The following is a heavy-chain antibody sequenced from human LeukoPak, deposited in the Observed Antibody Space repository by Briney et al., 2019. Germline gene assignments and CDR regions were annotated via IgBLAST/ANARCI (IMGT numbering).Heavy chain of an antibody. CDR3: AKMLNTGHAHAALDY. D-gene: IGHD2-8*02. Sequence: GGSLRLSCAASGFTFSTYGMHWVRQSPGRGLEWVAVISYDGSYKEYADSVKGRFTISRDNSKNTLYLQMNSLRAEDTAVYYCAKMLNTGHAHAALDYWGQGTLVTVSS. V-gene: IGHV3-30*18. CDR2: ISYDGSYK. J-gene: IGHJ4*02. CDR1: GFTFSTYG.